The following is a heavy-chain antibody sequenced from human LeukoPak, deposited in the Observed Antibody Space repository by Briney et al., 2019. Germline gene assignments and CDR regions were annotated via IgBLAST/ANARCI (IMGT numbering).Heavy chain of an antibody. CDR3: ARSGSTGYSLDY. CDR2: IDPNSGDT. CDR1: GYSFTGYF. J-gene: IGHJ4*02. Sequence: ASVKVSCKASGYSFTGYFIHWVRQAPGQGLEWMGCIDPNSGDTKYAQKFQGRVSMPRDTSTRTAYMELSTLRSDDTAVYFCARSGSTGYSLDYWGQGTLVTVSS. D-gene: IGHD3-22*01. V-gene: IGHV1-2*02.